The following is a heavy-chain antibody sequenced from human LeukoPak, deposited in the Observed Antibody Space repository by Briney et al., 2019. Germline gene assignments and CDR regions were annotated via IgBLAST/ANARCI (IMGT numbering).Heavy chain of an antibody. J-gene: IGHJ4*02. D-gene: IGHD4-23*01. CDR1: GFTFSSYG. V-gene: IGHV3-30*18. CDR2: ISYDGSNK. Sequence: PGRSLRLSCAASGFTFSSYGMHWVRQAPGKGLEWVAVISYDGSNKYYADSVKGRFTISRDNSKNTLYLQMNSLRAEDTAVYYYAKDLGGNSGAGTLYWRQGTLVIVSS. CDR3: AKDLGGNSGAGTLY.